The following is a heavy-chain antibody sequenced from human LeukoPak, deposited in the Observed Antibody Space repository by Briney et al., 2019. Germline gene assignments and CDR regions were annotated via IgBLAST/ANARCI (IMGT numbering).Heavy chain of an antibody. V-gene: IGHV3-23*01. CDR1: GFTFSSYA. D-gene: IGHD4-11*01. J-gene: IGHJ6*03. Sequence: PGGSLRLSCATSGFTFSSYAMNWVRQAPGKGLEWVSAISGSGTSTYYGDSVKGRFTISRDNSKNTLYLQMNSLRAEDTAVYYCARGVPKTSYYYYYMDVWGKGTTVTVSS. CDR2: ISGSGTST. CDR3: ARGVPKTSYYYYYMDV.